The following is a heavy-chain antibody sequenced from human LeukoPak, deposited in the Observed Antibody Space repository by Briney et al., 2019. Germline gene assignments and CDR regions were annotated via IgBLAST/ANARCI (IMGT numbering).Heavy chain of an antibody. CDR2: ISGSGCST. CDR1: GFSFSNYA. CDR3: ANLNPVVGAP. D-gene: IGHD1-26*01. J-gene: IGHJ5*02. Sequence: GGSLRLSCAASGFSFSNYAMNWVRQAPGKGLEWVSGISGSGCSTYYADSVNGRFTISRDNSKDTLFLQMNSLRAEDTAIYYCANLNPVVGAPWGQGTLVTVSS. V-gene: IGHV3-23*01.